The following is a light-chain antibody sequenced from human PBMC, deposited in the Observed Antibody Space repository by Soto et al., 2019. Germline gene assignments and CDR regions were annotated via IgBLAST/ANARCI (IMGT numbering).Light chain of an antibody. CDR3: SSYTSSGTLVV. V-gene: IGLV2-14*01. CDR2: DVS. Sequence: QSALTQPASVSGYPGQSITISCTGTSSDVGGYNYVSWYQQHPGKAPKLMIYDVSNQPSGVSNRFSGSKSGNTASLTISGLQAADEADYYCSSYTSSGTLVVFGGGTQLTVL. CDR1: SSDVGGYNY. J-gene: IGLJ2*01.